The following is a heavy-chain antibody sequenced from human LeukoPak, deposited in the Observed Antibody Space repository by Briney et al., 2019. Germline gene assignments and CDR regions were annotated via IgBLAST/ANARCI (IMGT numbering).Heavy chain of an antibody. V-gene: IGHV3-11*04. CDR3: AELGITMIGGV. CDR2: ISSSGSTI. Sequence: GGSLRLSCAASGFILSNAWMSWVRQAPGKGLEWVSYISSSGSTIYYADSVKGRFTISRDNAKNSLYLQMNSLRAEDTAVYYCAELGITMIGGVWGKGTTVTISS. D-gene: IGHD3-10*02. J-gene: IGHJ6*04. CDR1: GFILSNAW.